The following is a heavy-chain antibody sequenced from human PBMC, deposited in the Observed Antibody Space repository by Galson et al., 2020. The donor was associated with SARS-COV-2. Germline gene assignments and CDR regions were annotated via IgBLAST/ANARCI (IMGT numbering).Heavy chain of an antibody. J-gene: IGHJ3*01. CDR1: GFIFTNYE. Sequence: GESLKISCAASGFIFTNYEMNWVRQAPGKGLEWVSYISDSGTNIYYADSVQGRFTISRDNTKNSLYLQLTSVRAEDTAVYYCASPYLAAASFFGAFDLWGRGTMVTVSS. CDR2: ISDSGTNI. CDR3: ASPYLAAASFFGAFDL. V-gene: IGHV3-48*03. D-gene: IGHD6-13*01.